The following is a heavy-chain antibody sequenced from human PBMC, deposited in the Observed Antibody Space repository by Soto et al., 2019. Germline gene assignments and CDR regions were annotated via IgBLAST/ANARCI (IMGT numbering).Heavy chain of an antibody. CDR2: IYYSGST. Sequence: SETLSLTCTVSGGSLSSYYWSWIRQPPGKGLEWIGYIYYSGSTNYNPSLKSRVTISVDTSKNQFSLKLSSVTAADTAVYYCARDVSYDSMGYWGQGTLVTVSS. D-gene: IGHD3-3*01. CDR1: GGSLSSYY. V-gene: IGHV4-59*01. J-gene: IGHJ4*02. CDR3: ARDVSYDSMGY.